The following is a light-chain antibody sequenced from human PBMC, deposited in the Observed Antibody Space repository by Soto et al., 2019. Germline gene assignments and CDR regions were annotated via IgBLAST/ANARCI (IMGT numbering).Light chain of an antibody. CDR3: QQYNSYTWT. CDR1: QNISNF. CDR2: DAS. J-gene: IGKJ1*01. V-gene: IGKV1-5*01. Sequence: DIQMTQSPSTLSASVGETVTISCRANQNISNFLAWYQQRPGKAPKLLIYDASTLETGVPSRFRGNGSGTEVTVPIRSLQPDDFATYFCQQYNSYTWTFGRGTKVEIK.